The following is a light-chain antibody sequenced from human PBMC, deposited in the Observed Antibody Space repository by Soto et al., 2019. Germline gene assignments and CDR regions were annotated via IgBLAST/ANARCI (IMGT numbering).Light chain of an antibody. CDR3: ETWDRNTVV. CDR2: LEDTGIY. CDR1: SGHSSYI. Sequence: QSVLTQSSSASASLGSSVKLTCTLSSGHSSYIIAWHQQQPGKAPRYLMKLEDTGIYNKGGGVPDRFSGSSSGADRYLTISNLQFEDEADYYCETWDRNTVVFGGGTKLTVL. V-gene: IGLV4-60*02. J-gene: IGLJ2*01.